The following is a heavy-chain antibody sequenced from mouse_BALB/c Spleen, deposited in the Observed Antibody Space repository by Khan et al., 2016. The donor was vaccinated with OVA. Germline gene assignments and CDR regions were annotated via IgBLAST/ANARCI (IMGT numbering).Heavy chain of an antibody. J-gene: IGHJ2*01. V-gene: IGHV3-2*02. Sequence: EVKLLESGPGLVKPSQSLSLTCTVTGYSITTDYAWNWIRQFPGNKLEWMGFISYSGNTKYNPSLKSRISITRDTSKNQFFLQLKSVTTEDQARYYCARVYGGDFDYWGQGTTLTVSS. CDR1: GYSITTDYA. CDR2: ISYSGNT. D-gene: IGHD1-1*01. CDR3: ARVYGGDFDY.